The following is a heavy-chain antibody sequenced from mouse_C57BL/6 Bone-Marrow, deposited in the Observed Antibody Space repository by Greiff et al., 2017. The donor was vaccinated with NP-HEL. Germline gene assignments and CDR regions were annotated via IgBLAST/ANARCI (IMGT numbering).Heavy chain of an antibody. CDR3: ARYGNPFYWYFDV. V-gene: IGHV1-20*01. CDR2: INPYNGDT. CDR1: GYSFTGYF. J-gene: IGHJ1*03. D-gene: IGHD2-1*01. Sequence: VQLQQSGPELVKPGDSVKISCKASGYSFTGYFMNWVMQSHGKSLEWIGRINPYNGDTFYNQKFKGKATLTVDKSSSTAHMELRSLTSEDSAVYYCARYGNPFYWYFDVWGTGTTVTVSS.